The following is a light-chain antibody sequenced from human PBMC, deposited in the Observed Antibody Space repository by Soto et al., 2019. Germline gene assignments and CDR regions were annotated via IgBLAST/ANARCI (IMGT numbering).Light chain of an antibody. V-gene: IGLV2-11*01. CDR2: DVS. Sequence: QSALTQPRSVSGSPGQSVTISCTGTSSDVGEYDYVSWYQHHPGKAPKLMIYDVSQRPSGVPDRFSGSKSGSTASLTISGLQAEDEADYYCCSSAGSRVFGGGTKVTVL. CDR1: SSDVGEYDY. CDR3: CSSAGSRV. J-gene: IGLJ3*02.